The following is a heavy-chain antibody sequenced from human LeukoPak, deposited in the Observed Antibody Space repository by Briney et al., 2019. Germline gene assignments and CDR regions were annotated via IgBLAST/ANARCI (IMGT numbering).Heavy chain of an antibody. CDR3: ARTPRSYDFWSGYHNPYYFDY. J-gene: IGHJ4*02. Sequence: SETLSLTCAVSGGSISSSNWWSWVRQPPGKGLEWIGEIYHSGSTNYNPSLKSRVTISVDKSKNQFSLKLSSVTAADTAVYYCARTPRSYDFWSGYHNPYYFDYWGQGTLVTVSS. CDR1: GGSISSSNW. D-gene: IGHD3-3*01. V-gene: IGHV4-4*02. CDR2: IYHSGST.